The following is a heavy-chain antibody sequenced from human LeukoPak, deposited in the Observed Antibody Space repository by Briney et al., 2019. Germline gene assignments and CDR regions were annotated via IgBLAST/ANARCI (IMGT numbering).Heavy chain of an antibody. CDR1: GFTFSSHA. V-gene: IGHV3-23*01. CDR3: AKDRTVVPLAYWYFDL. D-gene: IGHD2-2*01. Sequence: GGSLRLSCAASGFTFSSHAMTWFRQGPGKGLEWVSSIYGGGDSTFYADSVKGRFTISRDNSKYTLDLQMNSLRVEDSGTYYCAKDRTVVPLAYWYFDLWGRSTLVTVSS. J-gene: IGHJ2*01. CDR2: IYGGGDST.